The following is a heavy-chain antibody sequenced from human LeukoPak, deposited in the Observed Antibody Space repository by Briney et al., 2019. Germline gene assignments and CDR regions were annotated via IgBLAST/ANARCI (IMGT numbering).Heavy chain of an antibody. CDR1: GFSISSGGFY. CDR3: ARDYVLDS. CDR2: INHSGSN. Sequence: SQTLSLTCTVSGFSISSGGFYWIWIRQPPGKGREWIGYINHSGSNYYNPSFKSRVTISVDRSKNQFSLKLSSVTAADMAVYYCARDYVLDSWGQGTLVTVSS. D-gene: IGHD3-16*01. V-gene: IGHV4-30-2*01. J-gene: IGHJ4*02.